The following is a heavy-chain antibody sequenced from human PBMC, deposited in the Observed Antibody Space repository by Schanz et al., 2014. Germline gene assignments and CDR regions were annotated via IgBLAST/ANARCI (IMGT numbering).Heavy chain of an antibody. V-gene: IGHV3-33*08. CDR3: ARENSSGYYPAVTYYIDV. CDR2: MWNDGIKT. CDR1: GFTFSDHF. Sequence: QVQLVESGGGVVQPGRSLRLSCAASGFTFSDHFMDWVRQAPGKGPEWVAVMWNDGIKTHYADSGKGRFTISRDNSKNTVYLQMNSLRTDDTAMYYCARENSSGYYPAVTYYIDVWGKGTTVTVSS. J-gene: IGHJ6*03. D-gene: IGHD3-22*01.